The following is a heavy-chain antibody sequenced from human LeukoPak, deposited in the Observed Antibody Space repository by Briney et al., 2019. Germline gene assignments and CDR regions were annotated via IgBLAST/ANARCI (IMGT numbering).Heavy chain of an antibody. CDR2: ISNSGNTI. CDR1: GFTFGDYY. Sequence: GGSLRLSCAASGFTFGDYYMTWIRQAPGKGLEWLSYISNSGNTIREADSVKGRFTISRDNTQNSLFLHMKSLRAEDTAVYFCARYRVITNDYFDSWGQGTLVTVSS. V-gene: IGHV3-11*01. CDR3: ARYRVITNDYFDS. J-gene: IGHJ4*02. D-gene: IGHD3-16*01.